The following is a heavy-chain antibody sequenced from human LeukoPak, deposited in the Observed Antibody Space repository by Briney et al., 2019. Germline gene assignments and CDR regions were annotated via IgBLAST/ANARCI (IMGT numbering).Heavy chain of an antibody. V-gene: IGHV1-69*05. D-gene: IGHD5-24*01. CDR1: GGTFSSYA. CDR3: ARSQWLQETYYFDY. CDR2: IIPIFGTA. J-gene: IGHJ4*02. Sequence: ASVKVSCKASGGTFSSYAISWVRQAPGQGLEWMGGIIPIFGTANYAQKFQGRVTITTDESTSTAYMELSSLRSEDTAVSYCARSQWLQETYYFDYWGQGTLVTVSS.